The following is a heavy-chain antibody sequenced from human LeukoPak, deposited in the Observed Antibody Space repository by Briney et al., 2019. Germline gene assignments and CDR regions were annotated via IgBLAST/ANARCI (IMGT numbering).Heavy chain of an antibody. CDR3: ARDPYGDYVHWFDP. D-gene: IGHD4-17*01. CDR2: IKQDGSEK. CDR1: GFTFSSYW. Sequence: GGSLRLSCAASGFTFSSYWMSWVRQAPGKGLEWVANIKQDGSEKYYVDSLKGRFTISRDNAKNSLYLQMNSLRAEDTAVYYCARDPYGDYVHWFDPWGQGTLVTVSS. V-gene: IGHV3-7*01. J-gene: IGHJ5*02.